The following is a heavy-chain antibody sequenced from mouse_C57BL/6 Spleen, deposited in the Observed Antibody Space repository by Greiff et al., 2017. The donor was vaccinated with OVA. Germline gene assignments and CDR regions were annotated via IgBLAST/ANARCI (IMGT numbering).Heavy chain of an antibody. J-gene: IGHJ1*03. CDR1: GYTFTRYW. Sequence: QVPLQQPGAELLKPGASVKMSCTASGYTFTRYWITWVQQRPGPGLEWIGDIYPGSGSTNYNEKFKSKATLTVDTSSSTAYMQLSSLTSEDSAVYYCARSLWYFEVGGTGTTVTVSS. CDR3: ARSLWYFEV. CDR2: IYPGSGST. V-gene: IGHV1-55*01.